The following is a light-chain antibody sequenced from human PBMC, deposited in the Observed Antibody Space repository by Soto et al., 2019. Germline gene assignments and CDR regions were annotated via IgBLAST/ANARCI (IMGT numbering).Light chain of an antibody. V-gene: IGLV2-8*01. J-gene: IGLJ2*01. Sequence: QSALTQPPSASGSPGQSVTISCTGTSSDVGGYNYVSWYQQHPGKAPKLMIYEVTKRPSGVPDRFSGSKSGNTASLTVSGLQPEDEADYYCCSYAGSNNLAVFGGGTKLTVL. CDR3: CSYAGSNNLAV. CDR2: EVT. CDR1: SSDVGGYNY.